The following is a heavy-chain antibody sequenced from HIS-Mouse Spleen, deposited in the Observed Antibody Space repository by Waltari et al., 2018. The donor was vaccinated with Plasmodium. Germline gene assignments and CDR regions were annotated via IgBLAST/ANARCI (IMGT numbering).Heavy chain of an antibody. Sequence: EVQLVESGGGLVQPGGFLRLSCAASRFPFSRYWMRWFRQAPGKGLEWVANIKQDGSEKDYVDSVKGRFTISRDNAKNSLYLQMNSLRAEDTAVYYCASSWYWYFDLWGCGTLVTVSS. CDR2: IKQDGSEK. CDR1: RFPFSRYW. CDR3: ASSWYWYFDL. J-gene: IGHJ2*01. V-gene: IGHV3-7*01. D-gene: IGHD6-13*01.